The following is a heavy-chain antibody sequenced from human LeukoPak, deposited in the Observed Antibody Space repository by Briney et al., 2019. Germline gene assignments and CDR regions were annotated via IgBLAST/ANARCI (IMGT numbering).Heavy chain of an antibody. J-gene: IGHJ4*02. V-gene: IGHV3-21*01. CDR3: ARDLYRIVVVPHYFDY. Sequence: GGSLRLSCAASGFTFSSYSMNWVRQAPGKGLEWVSFISTSSSYIYYADSVKGRFTVSRDNAKNSLYLQMNSLRAEDTAVYYCARDLYRIVVVPHYFDYWGQGTLVTVSS. CDR1: GFTFSSYS. CDR2: ISTSSSYI. D-gene: IGHD3-22*01.